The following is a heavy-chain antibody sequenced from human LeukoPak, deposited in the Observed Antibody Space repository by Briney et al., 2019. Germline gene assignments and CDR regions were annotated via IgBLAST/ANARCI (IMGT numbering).Heavy chain of an antibody. Sequence: GGSLRLSCAASGFTFDDYAMHWVRQAPGKGLEWVSGISWNSGSIGYADSVKGRFTISRDNAKNSLYLQMNSLRAEDTALYYCAKGLLSWWLAWDYWGQGTLVTVSS. CDR1: GFTFDDYA. CDR2: ISWNSGSI. V-gene: IGHV3-9*01. CDR3: AKGLLSWWLAWDY. J-gene: IGHJ4*02. D-gene: IGHD6-19*01.